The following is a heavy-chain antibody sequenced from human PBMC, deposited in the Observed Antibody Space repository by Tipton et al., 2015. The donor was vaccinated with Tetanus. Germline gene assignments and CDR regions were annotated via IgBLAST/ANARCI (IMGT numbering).Heavy chain of an antibody. CDR2: SWYDGTDK. J-gene: IGHJ4*02. CDR1: GLFFKNAW. V-gene: IGHV3-33*08. Sequence: SLRLSCATSGLFFKNAWMNWVRQAPGKGLEWLAVSWYDGTDKYYADSVKGRFTISRDNSKNTLYLQMNSLRAEDTALYYCAREADCRGGSCFSGDFDNWGQGTQVTVSS. D-gene: IGHD2-15*01. CDR3: AREADCRGGSCFSGDFDN.